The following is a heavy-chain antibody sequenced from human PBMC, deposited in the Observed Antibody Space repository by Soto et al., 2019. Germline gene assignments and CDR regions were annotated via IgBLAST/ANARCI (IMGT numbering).Heavy chain of an antibody. CDR1: GGSISSGNFY. V-gene: IGHV4-30-4*01. D-gene: IGHD1-26*01. CDR3: AHDSHGGNTYFDL. Sequence: VQLQESGPGLVRPSETLSLTCTVSGGSISSGNFYWSWIRQPPGKGLEWIGYIYFSGSTSYSPSLMSRLTISLNTSNNQFSLKLTSVTAADTAVYYCAHDSHGGNTYFDLWGQGALVNVSS. CDR2: IYFSGST. J-gene: IGHJ4*02.